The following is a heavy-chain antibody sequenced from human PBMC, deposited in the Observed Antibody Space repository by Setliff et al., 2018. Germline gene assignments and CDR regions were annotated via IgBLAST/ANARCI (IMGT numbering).Heavy chain of an antibody. CDR1: GGSISSSSYY. CDR3: ARRRNSSG. V-gene: IGHV4-39*07. D-gene: IGHD6-19*01. J-gene: IGHJ3*01. CDR2: FYHSGST. Sequence: SETLSLTCTVSGGSISSSSYYWGWIRQPPGKGLEWIGNFYHSGSTYYNPSLKSRVTISVDTSKNQFSLKLTSVTAADTAVYYCARRRNSSGWGQGTMVTVSS.